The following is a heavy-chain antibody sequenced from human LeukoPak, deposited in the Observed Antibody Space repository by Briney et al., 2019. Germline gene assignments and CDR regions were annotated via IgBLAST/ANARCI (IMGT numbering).Heavy chain of an antibody. CDR3: ARESIAARPLCAFDI. CDR2: IYTSGST. V-gene: IGHV4-61*02. CDR1: GGSISSGSYY. D-gene: IGHD6-6*01. J-gene: IGHJ3*02. Sequence: SQTLSLTCTVSGGSISSGSYYWSWIRQPAGKGLEWIGRIYTSGSTNYNSSLKSRVTISVDTSKNQFSLKLSSVTAADTAVYYCARESIAARPLCAFDIWGQGTMVTVSS.